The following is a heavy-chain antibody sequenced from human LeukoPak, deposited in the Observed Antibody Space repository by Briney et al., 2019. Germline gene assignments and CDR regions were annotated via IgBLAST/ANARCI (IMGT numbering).Heavy chain of an antibody. D-gene: IGHD5/OR15-5a*01. CDR3: ARCPVCLY. J-gene: IGHJ4*02. Sequence: SETLSLTCDVSGVSINTCCYYWTWIRQPPGKGLEWIGYKYYSGSTRYNSSLRSRLTISLDTSKNQFSLRLTSVTAADTAVYYCARCPVCLYWGQGTLVTVSS. CDR1: GVSINTCCYY. V-gene: IGHV4-61*01. CDR2: KYYSGST.